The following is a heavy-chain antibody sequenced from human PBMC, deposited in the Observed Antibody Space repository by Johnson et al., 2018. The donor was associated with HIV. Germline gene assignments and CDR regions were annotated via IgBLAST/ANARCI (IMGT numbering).Heavy chain of an antibody. J-gene: IGHJ3*02. CDR1: GFTFSSYA. V-gene: IGHV3-30*04. CDR3: ARRKIAAAGRDAFDI. CDR2: ISYDGSNK. D-gene: IGHD6-13*01. Sequence: LSCAASGFTFSSYAMHWVRQAPGKGLEWVAVISYDGSNKYYADSVKGRFTISRDNSKNTLYLQMNSLRAEDTAVYYCARRKIAAAGRDAFDIWGQGTMVTVSS.